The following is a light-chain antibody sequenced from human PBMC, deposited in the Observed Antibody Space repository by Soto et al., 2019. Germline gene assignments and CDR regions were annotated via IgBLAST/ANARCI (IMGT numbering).Light chain of an antibody. Sequence: DIQMTQSPSSLSASVGDRVTITCQASQDISNHLNWYQQKPGKAPKLLIYDASNLETGVPSRFSGSGSGTDFTFTISSLQPEDIATYYCQQYDNLPFGGGTKVEIK. CDR1: QDISNH. J-gene: IGKJ4*01. CDR3: QQYDNLP. V-gene: IGKV1-33*01. CDR2: DAS.